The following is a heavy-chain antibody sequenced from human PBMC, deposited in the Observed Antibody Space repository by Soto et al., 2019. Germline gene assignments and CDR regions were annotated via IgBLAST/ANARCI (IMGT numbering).Heavy chain of an antibody. V-gene: IGHV4-39*01. Sequence: QLQLQESGPGLVKPSETLSLTCTVSGGSISSSSYYWGWIRQPPGKGLEWIGSIYYSGSTYYNPSLKSRVTISVDTSKNQFSLKLSSVTAADTAVYYCARQATSIFGVVINPNFDYWGQGTLVTVSS. CDR2: IYYSGST. CDR3: ARQATSIFGVVINPNFDY. CDR1: GGSISSSSYY. D-gene: IGHD3-3*01. J-gene: IGHJ4*02.